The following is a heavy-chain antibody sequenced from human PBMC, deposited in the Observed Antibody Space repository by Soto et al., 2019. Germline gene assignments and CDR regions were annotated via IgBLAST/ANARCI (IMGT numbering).Heavy chain of an antibody. CDR3: ARWFEAYNWFDP. D-gene: IGHD3-10*01. CDR2: IYYSGST. CDR1: GGSISSGGYY. J-gene: IGHJ5*02. Sequence: QVQLQESGPGLVKPSQTLSLTCTVSGGSISSGGYYWSWIRQHPGKGLEWIGYIYYSGSTYYNPSLKRRXXIXVXXSKNQFSLKLSSVTAADTAVYYCARWFEAYNWFDPWGQGTLVTVSS. V-gene: IGHV4-31*03.